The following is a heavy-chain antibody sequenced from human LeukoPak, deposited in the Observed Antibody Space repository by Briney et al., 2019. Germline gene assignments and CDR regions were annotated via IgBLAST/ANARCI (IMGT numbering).Heavy chain of an antibody. V-gene: IGHV3-21*01. CDR3: ARDGWQQLVWWYMDV. CDR2: ISSSSSYI. CDR1: GFTFSSYS. D-gene: IGHD6-13*01. J-gene: IGHJ6*03. Sequence: GGSLRLSCAASGFTFSSYSMNWVRQAPGKGLEWVSSISSSSSYIYYADSVKGRFTISRDNAKNSLYLQMNSLRAEDTAVYYCARDGWQQLVWWYMDVWGKGTTVTVSS.